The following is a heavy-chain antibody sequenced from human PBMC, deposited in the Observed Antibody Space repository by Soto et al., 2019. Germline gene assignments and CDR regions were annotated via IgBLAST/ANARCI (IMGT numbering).Heavy chain of an antibody. V-gene: IGHV1-18*01. Sequence: QVQLVQSGAEVKKPGASVKVTCKTSGYTFTSYHSSWVRQAPGQGLEWMGWISAYNTNTNYAQKFQGRVTMTTDTLTSTAYMELRSLRSDDTAAYYCARHTPPTDYWGQGTLVTVSS. J-gene: IGHJ4*02. CDR1: GYTFTSYH. CDR2: ISAYNTNT. CDR3: ARHTPPTDY.